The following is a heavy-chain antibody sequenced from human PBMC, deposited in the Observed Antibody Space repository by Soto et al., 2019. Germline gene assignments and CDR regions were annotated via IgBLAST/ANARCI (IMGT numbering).Heavy chain of an antibody. D-gene: IGHD2-15*01. Sequence: PSETLSLTCTVSGGSIISGYWGWIRQPPGKGLXWIXXIXXSXXXXXNXXGKRRVTLSVDTPKNQFSLGPSSVTTAETAVYYCAGLRGYAGSPIDYWGQGTLVTVSS. CDR3: AGLRGYAGSPIDY. J-gene: IGHJ4*02. V-gene: IGHV4-59*01. CDR1: GGSIISGY. CDR2: IXXSXXX.